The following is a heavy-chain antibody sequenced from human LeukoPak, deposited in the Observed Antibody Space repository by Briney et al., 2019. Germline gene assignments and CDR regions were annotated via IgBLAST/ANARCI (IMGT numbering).Heavy chain of an antibody. V-gene: IGHV4-61*02. CDR3: AREEYSSDWYGHDS. CDR1: GGSISSGSYY. J-gene: IGHJ4*02. D-gene: IGHD6-13*01. CDR2: IYTSGST. Sequence: PSETLSLTCTVSGGSISSGSYYWRWIRQPAGKGLEWIGRIYTSGSTNYNPSLKSRVTISVDTSKNQFSLRLTSVTAADTAFYYCAREEYSSDWYGHDSWGQGTLVTVSS.